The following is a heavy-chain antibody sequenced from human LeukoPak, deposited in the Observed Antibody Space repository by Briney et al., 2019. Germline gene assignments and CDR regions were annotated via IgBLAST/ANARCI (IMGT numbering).Heavy chain of an antibody. CDR2: IYYSGST. V-gene: IGHV4-59*08. CDR3: ASTYCSGGSCYWALDH. D-gene: IGHD2-15*01. J-gene: IGHJ4*02. Sequence: PSETLSLTCTVSGGSISSYYWSWIRQPPGKGLEWIGYIYYSGSTNYNPSLKSRVTISVDTSKNQFSLKLSSVTAADTAVYYCASTYCSGGSCYWALDHWGQGTLVTVSS. CDR1: GGSISSYY.